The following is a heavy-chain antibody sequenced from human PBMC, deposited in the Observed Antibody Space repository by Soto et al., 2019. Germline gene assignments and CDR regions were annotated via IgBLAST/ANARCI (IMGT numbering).Heavy chain of an antibody. Sequence: QVALVPAWGEGKKPWGSVKGSWKASGFTFNRLFIQWGATAPGPRPEWMGIINPSCGSTRHAQKFQGRVTMTRDTSTSTVYVELSSLRSEDTAVYYCARDPSGMGMFDYWGQGTLVTVSS. CDR2: INPSCGST. CDR1: GFTFNRLF. D-gene: IGHD1-26*01. V-gene: IGHV1-46*02. J-gene: IGHJ4*02. CDR3: ARDPSGMGMFDY.